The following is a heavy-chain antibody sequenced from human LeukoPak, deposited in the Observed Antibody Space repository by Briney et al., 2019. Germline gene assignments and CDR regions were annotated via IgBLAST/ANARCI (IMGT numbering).Heavy chain of an antibody. D-gene: IGHD5-12*01. J-gene: IGHJ5*02. Sequence: SESLSLTCTVSGGSISNYYWSWIRQPAGKGLEWIGRIYSSGTTIYNPSLKSRVTMSVDTSKNQFSLKLSSVTAADTAVYFCASGSSGYDPWGQGTLVTVSS. V-gene: IGHV4-4*07. CDR3: ASGSSGYDP. CDR2: IYSSGTT. CDR1: GGSISNYY.